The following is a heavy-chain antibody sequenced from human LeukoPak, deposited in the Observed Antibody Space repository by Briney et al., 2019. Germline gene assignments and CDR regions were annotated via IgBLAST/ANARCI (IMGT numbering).Heavy chain of an antibody. Sequence: SETLSLTCTVSGGSISSSSYYWGWIRQPPGKGLEWIGSIYYSGSTYYNPSLKSRVTISVDTSKNQFSLKLSSVTAADTAVYYCARRDGSSWYGGYYMDVWGKGTTVTISS. CDR3: ARRDGSSWYGGYYMDV. CDR1: GGSISSSSYY. V-gene: IGHV4-39*01. D-gene: IGHD6-13*01. J-gene: IGHJ6*03. CDR2: IYYSGST.